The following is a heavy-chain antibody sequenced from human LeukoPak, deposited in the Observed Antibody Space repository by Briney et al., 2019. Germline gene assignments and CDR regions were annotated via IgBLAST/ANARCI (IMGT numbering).Heavy chain of an antibody. J-gene: IGHJ4*02. Sequence: PGGSLRLSCAASGLTFSNYAMSWVRQAPGKGLEWVSTISGSGHYTYYADSVKGRFTISRDNSKNTLYLQMNSLRAEDTAVYYCARGRRYDYVWGSYRYTFPYYFDYWGQGTLVTVSS. CDR1: GLTFSNYA. CDR3: ARGRRYDYVWGSYRYTFPYYFDY. D-gene: IGHD3-16*02. V-gene: IGHV3-23*01. CDR2: ISGSGHYT.